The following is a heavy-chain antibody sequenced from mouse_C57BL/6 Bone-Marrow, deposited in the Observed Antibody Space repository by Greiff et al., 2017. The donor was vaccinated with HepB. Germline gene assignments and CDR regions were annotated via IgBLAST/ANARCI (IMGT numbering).Heavy chain of an antibody. CDR1: VYTFTSYW. J-gene: IGHJ2*01. Sequence: QVQLQPGAELVMPGASVKLSCKASVYTFTSYWMHWVKQRPGQGLEWIGEIDPSDSYTNYNQKFKGKSTLTVDKSSSTAYMQLSSLTSEDSAVYYCARSPHYYGSSYPFDYWGQGTTLTVSS. V-gene: IGHV1-69*01. CDR3: ARSPHYYGSSYPFDY. CDR2: IDPSDSYT. D-gene: IGHD1-1*01.